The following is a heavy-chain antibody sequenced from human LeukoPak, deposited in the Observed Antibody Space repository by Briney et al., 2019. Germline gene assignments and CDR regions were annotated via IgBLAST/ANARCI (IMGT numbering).Heavy chain of an antibody. CDR3: ARAPYSSSSVDY. CDR1: GGSISSGGYF. J-gene: IGHJ4*02. D-gene: IGHD6-6*01. Sequence: PSETLSLTCTVSGGSISSGGYFWTWIRQQPGKGLERIGCIYYSGSTYYNPSLKSRVTISVDMSKNQFSLKLSSVTAADTAVYYCARAPYSSSSVDYWGQGTLVTVSS. V-gene: IGHV4-31*03. CDR2: IYYSGST.